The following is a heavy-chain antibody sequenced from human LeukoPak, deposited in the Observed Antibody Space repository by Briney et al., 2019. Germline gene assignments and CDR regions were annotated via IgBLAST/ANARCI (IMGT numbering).Heavy chain of an antibody. CDR3: ARDTCTNGVCYLYYYMDV. D-gene: IGHD2-8*01. V-gene: IGHV1-69*06. CDR1: GGTFSNYA. J-gene: IGHJ6*03. Sequence: ASVKVSCKAPGGTFSNYAICWVRQAPGQGLEWMGGIIPISGTTNYAQKFQGRVTITADKSTSTAYMELSSLRSEDTAVYYCARDTCTNGVCYLYYYMDVWGKGTTVTVSS. CDR2: IIPISGTT.